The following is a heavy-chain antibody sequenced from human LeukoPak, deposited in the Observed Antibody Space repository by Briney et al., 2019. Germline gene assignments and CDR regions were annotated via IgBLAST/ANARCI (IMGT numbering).Heavy chain of an antibody. Sequence: SETLSLTCTVSGGSISSGSYYWSWIRQPPGKGLEWIGRIYTSGSTNYNPSLKSRVTISVDTSKNQFSLKLSSVTAADTAVYYCARVRITMVRGVIPDYYYYYYMDVWGKGTTVTISS. CDR1: GGSISSGSYY. V-gene: IGHV4-61*02. D-gene: IGHD3-10*01. CDR3: ARVRITMVRGVIPDYYYYYYMDV. J-gene: IGHJ6*03. CDR2: IYTSGST.